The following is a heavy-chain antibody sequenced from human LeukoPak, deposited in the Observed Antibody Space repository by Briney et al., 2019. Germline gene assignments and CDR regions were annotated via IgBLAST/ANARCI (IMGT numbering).Heavy chain of an antibody. J-gene: IGHJ4*02. CDR2: IYPGDSDT. D-gene: IGHD6-6*01. CDR1: GYSFTSYW. CDR3: ARRARSEYYFDY. Sequence: GDSLKISCKGSGYSFTSYWIGWVRQMPGKGLEWMGIIYPGDSDTRYSPSFQGQVTISADKSISTADLQWSSLKASDIAMYYCARRARSEYYFDYWGQGTLVTVSS. V-gene: IGHV5-51*01.